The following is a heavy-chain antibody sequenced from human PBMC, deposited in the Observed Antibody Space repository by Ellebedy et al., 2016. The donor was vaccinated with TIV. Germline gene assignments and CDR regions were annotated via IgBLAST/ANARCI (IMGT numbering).Heavy chain of an antibody. Sequence: MPSETLSLTCSVSGTVISRFYWSWIRQPPGKGLEWIGDIYSSQSTNYHTSLKSRVTISVDTSKHQFSLKLSSVTAADTAVYYCARLGYSSGWLMAFDIWGQGTMVTVSS. J-gene: IGHJ3*02. CDR2: IYSSQST. CDR1: GTVISRFY. D-gene: IGHD6-19*01. V-gene: IGHV4-59*12. CDR3: ARLGYSSGWLMAFDI.